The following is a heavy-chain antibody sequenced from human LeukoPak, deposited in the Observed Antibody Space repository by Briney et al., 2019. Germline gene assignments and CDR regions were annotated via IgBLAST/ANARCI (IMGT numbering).Heavy chain of an antibody. CDR3: AKAPLNYDSSGYYFFDY. Sequence: GGSLRLSCAASGFTFRSYAIYWVRQAPGKGLEWVSGISGSGGDTYFADSVKGRFTISRDNSKNTLYLQMNSLRAEDTAVYYCAKAPLNYDSSGYYFFDYWGQGTLVTVSS. V-gene: IGHV3-23*01. CDR2: ISGSGGDT. CDR1: GFTFRSYA. J-gene: IGHJ4*02. D-gene: IGHD3-22*01.